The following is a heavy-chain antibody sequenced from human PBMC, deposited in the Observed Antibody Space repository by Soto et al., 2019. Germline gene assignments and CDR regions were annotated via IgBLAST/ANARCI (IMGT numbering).Heavy chain of an antibody. CDR3: AREGGYCSGGSCYPTGMDV. CDR1: EFTFRSYA. D-gene: IGHD2-15*01. Sequence: QVQVVESGGGVVQPGRSLRLSCAASEFTFRSYAMHWVRQAPGKGLEWVSIISYDGRNKYYADAVRGRFSISRDNSKNTLYLQMNSLGAEDTAVYYCAREGGYCSGGSCYPTGMDVWGQGTTVTVSS. CDR2: ISYDGRNK. J-gene: IGHJ6*02. V-gene: IGHV3-30-3*01.